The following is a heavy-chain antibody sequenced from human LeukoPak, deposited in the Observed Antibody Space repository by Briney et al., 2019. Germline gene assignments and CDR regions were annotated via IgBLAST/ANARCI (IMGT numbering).Heavy chain of an antibody. CDR3: AKDVNVGGDYFDY. D-gene: IGHD3-10*01. J-gene: IGHJ4*02. Sequence: PGGSLRLSCAASGFTFNNYGMHWVRLAPGKGLEWVAFIRYDGSIKYCVDSVKGRFTVSRDNSKSTLYLQMNSLRAEDTAVYYCAKDVNVGGDYFDYWGQGTLVTVSS. CDR2: IRYDGSIK. V-gene: IGHV3-30*02. CDR1: GFTFNNYG.